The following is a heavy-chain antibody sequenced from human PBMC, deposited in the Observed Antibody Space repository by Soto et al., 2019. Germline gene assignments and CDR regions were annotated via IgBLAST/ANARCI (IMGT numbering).Heavy chain of an antibody. J-gene: IGHJ4*02. CDR2: IYYSGST. V-gene: IGHV4-39*01. CDR3: ARAIGSCYYFDY. Sequence: SETLSLTCTVSGGSISSSSYYWGWIRQPPGKGLEWIGSIYYSGSTYYNPSLKSRVTISVDTSKNQFSLKLSSVTAADTAVYYCARAIGSCYYFDYWGQGTLVTVSS. CDR1: GGSISSSSYY. D-gene: IGHD2-15*01.